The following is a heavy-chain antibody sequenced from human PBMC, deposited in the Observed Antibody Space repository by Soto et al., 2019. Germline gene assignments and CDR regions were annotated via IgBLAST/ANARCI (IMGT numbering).Heavy chain of an antibody. CDR1: GFTFSSYS. Sequence: GGSLRLSCAASGFTFSSYSMHWVRQAPGKGLEWVSSISSSSSYIYYADSVKGRFTISRDNAKNSLYLQMNSLRAEDTAVYYCARDVQDYFDYWGQGTLVTVSS. CDR2: ISSSSSYI. J-gene: IGHJ4*02. CDR3: ARDVQDYFDY. V-gene: IGHV3-21*04.